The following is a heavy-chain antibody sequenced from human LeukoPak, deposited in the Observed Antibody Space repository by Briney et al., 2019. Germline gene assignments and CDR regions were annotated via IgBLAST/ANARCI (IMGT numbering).Heavy chain of an antibody. CDR1: GFTFSDYY. CDR3: ARDRIAAPYYYYMDV. J-gene: IGHJ6*03. D-gene: IGHD6-6*01. V-gene: IGHV3-11*04. CDR2: ISSSGSTI. Sequence: GGSLRLSCAASGFTFSDYYMSWIRQAPGKGLEWVSYISSSGSTIYYADSVKGRFTISRDNAKNSLYLRMNSLRAEDTAVYYCARDRIAAPYYYYMDVWGKGTTVTVSS.